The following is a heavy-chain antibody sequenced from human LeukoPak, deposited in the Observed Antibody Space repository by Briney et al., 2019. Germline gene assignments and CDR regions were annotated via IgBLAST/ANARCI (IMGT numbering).Heavy chain of an antibody. J-gene: IGHJ4*02. CDR1: GGSISSYY. D-gene: IGHD3-10*01. Sequence: SETLSLTCTVSGGSISSYYWSWIRQPPGKGLEWVGYIYYTGSTNYNPSLKSRVTISVDTSKNQFSLKLSSVTAADTAVYYCARGVISTIWPFDNWGQGTLVTVSS. CDR2: IYYTGST. CDR3: ARGVISTIWPFDN. V-gene: IGHV4-59*01.